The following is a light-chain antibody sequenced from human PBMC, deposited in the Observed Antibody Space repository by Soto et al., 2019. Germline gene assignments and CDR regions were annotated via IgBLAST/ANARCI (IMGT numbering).Light chain of an antibody. Sequence: QSVLTQPPSVSGAPGQRVTISCTGSSSNIGADYGVHWYQHRPGTAPRLLIFGNDRRPSGVPDRFSGSKSGNTASLTVSGLQAEDEADYYCSSYAGSSNVFGTGTKVTVL. CDR2: GND. CDR1: SSNIGADYG. V-gene: IGLV1-40*01. J-gene: IGLJ1*01. CDR3: SSYAGSSNV.